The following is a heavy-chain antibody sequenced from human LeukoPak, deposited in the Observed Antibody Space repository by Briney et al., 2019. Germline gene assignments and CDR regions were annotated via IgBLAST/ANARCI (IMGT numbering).Heavy chain of an antibody. CDR3: AKPDDKNPPYYFDF. Sequence: ASVKVSCKASGYTFTGYYLHWVRQALGQGLEWMGWINPNSGDTNYAQDFQGRVTMTRDTSIRTAYMELSSLRSDDTAVYYCAKPDDKNPPYYFDFWGQGTLVTVSS. J-gene: IGHJ4*02. V-gene: IGHV1-2*02. D-gene: IGHD1-14*01. CDR1: GYTFTGYY. CDR2: INPNSGDT.